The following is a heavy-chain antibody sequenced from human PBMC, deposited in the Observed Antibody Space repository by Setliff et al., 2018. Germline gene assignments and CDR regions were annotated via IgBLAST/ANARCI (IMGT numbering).Heavy chain of an antibody. J-gene: IGHJ4*02. CDR3: ARDRKEIVVKPPAASLDY. Sequence: VASVKVSCKASGYAFGSSGISWVRQAPGQGLEWVGWISAYNGYIVYAQKFQGRVTMTTDTSTTTAYMEVRSLRSDDTGVYYCARDRKEIVVKPPAASLDYWGQGTQVTVAS. D-gene: IGHD2-2*01. V-gene: IGHV1-18*01. CDR2: ISAYNGYI. CDR1: GYAFGSSG.